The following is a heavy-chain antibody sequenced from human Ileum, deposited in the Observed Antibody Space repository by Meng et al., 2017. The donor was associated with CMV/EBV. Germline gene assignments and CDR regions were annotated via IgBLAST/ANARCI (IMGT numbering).Heavy chain of an antibody. D-gene: IGHD2/OR15-2a*01. Sequence: GGSLRLSCAASGFIFSSNWMTWVRQAPGKGLEWVANIKPDGTDTYYADSVKGRFTTSRDNAENSLYLQMNSLRAEDTAIYYCARNTVASPGDYWGQGTLVTVSS. CDR2: IKPDGTDT. CDR3: ARNTVASPGDY. V-gene: IGHV3-7*01. J-gene: IGHJ4*02. CDR1: GFIFSSNW.